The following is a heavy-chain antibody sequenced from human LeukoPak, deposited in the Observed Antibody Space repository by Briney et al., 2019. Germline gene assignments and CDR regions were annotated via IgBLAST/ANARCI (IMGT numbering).Heavy chain of an antibody. CDR3: ARDRSIAAVQSPLYGMDV. CDR1: GYTLTELS. Sequence: GASVKVSCKVYGYTLTELSMHWVRQPPGKGREWMGGFDPEDGETIYAQKFQGRVTMTEDTSTDTAYMELSSLRSDDTAVYYCARDRSIAAVQSPLYGMDVWGQGTTVTVSS. CDR2: FDPEDGET. D-gene: IGHD6-13*01. J-gene: IGHJ6*02. V-gene: IGHV1-24*01.